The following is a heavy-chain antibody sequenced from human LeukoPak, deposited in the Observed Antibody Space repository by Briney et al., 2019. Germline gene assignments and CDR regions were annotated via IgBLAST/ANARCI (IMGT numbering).Heavy chain of an antibody. D-gene: IGHD6-19*01. CDR1: GYAFSSYG. J-gene: IGHJ4*02. V-gene: IGHV1-18*04. CDR3: ARGPGIAVAGVFDY. Sequence: ASAKVSCKASGYAFSSYGINWVRQAPGQGLEWMGWISAYNGHTNYVQKMQGRVTMTTDISTNTAYMELRSLRSDDTAVYYCARGPGIAVAGVFDYWGQGSLVTVSS. CDR2: ISAYNGHT.